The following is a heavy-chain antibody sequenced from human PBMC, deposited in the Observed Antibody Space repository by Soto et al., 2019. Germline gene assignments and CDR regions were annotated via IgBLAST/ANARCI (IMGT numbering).Heavy chain of an antibody. J-gene: IGHJ6*04. CDR2: INPSGGIT. Sequence: APVKVSCKASQYKFTNYCVHWVRQAPGQGLEWMGIINPSGGITNYARRFRGRVTMTRDTSTSTVYMELSSLRSEDTAVYYCARALYDPDSLPVGAKPRWYVMDVCGIGTTGTVSS. D-gene: IGHD3-22*01. CDR1: QYKFTNYC. CDR3: ARALYDPDSLPVGAKPRWYVMDV. V-gene: IGHV1-46*01.